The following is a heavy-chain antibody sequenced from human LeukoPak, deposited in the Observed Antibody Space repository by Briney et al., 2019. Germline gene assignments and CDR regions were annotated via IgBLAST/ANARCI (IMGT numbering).Heavy chain of an antibody. D-gene: IGHD6-6*01. J-gene: IGHJ4*02. CDR3: ARDVYSSSSFDC. Sequence: AGGSLRLSCAASGFTFSRYWMSWVRQAPGKGLEWVANIKQDGSEKYYVDSVKGRFTISRENAKNSLYLRMNTLRAEDTAVYYCARDVYSSSSFDCWGQGTLVTVSS. CDR1: GFTFSRYW. CDR2: IKQDGSEK. V-gene: IGHV3-7*01.